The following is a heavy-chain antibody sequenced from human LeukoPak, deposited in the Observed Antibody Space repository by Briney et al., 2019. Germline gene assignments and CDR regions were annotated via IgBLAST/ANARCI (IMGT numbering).Heavy chain of an antibody. D-gene: IGHD6-13*01. V-gene: IGHV4-39*07. CDR2: IYYSGST. CDR3: ARDTGAAAGTVNWFDP. Sequence: SETLSLTCTVSGGSISSSSYYWGWIRQPPGKGLEWIGSIYYSGSTYYNPSLKSRVAISVDTSKNQFSLKLSSVTAADTAVYYCARDTGAAAGTVNWFDPWGQGTLVTVSS. CDR1: GGSISSSSYY. J-gene: IGHJ5*02.